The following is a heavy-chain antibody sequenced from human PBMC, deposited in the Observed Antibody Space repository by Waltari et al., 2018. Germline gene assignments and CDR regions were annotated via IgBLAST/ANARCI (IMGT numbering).Heavy chain of an antibody. CDR2: IIPILGIA. V-gene: IGHV1-69*02. J-gene: IGHJ3*02. CDR3: ARKQDKGAFDI. Sequence: QVQLVQSGAEVKKPGSSVKVSCKASGGTFSSYTISWVRQAPGQGLEWMGRIIPILGIANYAQKFQGRVTITADKSMSTAYMELSSLRSEDTAVYYCARKQDKGAFDIWGQGTMVTVSS. CDR1: GGTFSSYT.